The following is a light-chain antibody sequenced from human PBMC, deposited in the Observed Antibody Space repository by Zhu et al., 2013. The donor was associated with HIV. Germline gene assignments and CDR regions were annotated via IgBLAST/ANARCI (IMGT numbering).Light chain of an antibody. CDR3: VLYMGSGIWL. J-gene: IGLJ2*01. Sequence: QTVVTQEPSFSVSPGGTVSLTYYYPSWYQQTPGQAPRTLIYSTNTRSSGVPDRFSGSIVGNKAALTITGAQADDESYYYCVLYMGSGIWLFGGGTRLTVL. CDR1: YY. CDR2: STN. V-gene: IGLV8-61*01.